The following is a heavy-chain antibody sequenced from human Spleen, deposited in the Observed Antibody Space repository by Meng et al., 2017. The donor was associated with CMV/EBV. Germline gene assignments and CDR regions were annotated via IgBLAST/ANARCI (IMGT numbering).Heavy chain of an antibody. V-gene: IGHV5-51*01. CDR1: GYSFTSYW. D-gene: IGHD2-21*01. Sequence: KVSCKGSGYSFTSYWIGWVRQMPGKGLEWMGIIYPGDSDTRYSPSFQGQVTISVDKSISTAYLRWSSLKASDTAMYYCARRNGLPEYCGGDCYYDAFDIWGQGTMVTVSS. CDR2: IYPGDSDT. J-gene: IGHJ3*02. CDR3: ARRNGLPEYCGGDCYYDAFDI.